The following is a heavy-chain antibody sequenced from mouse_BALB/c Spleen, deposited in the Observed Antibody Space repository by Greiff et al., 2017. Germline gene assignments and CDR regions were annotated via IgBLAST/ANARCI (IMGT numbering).Heavy chain of an antibody. Sequence: EVQLVESGGGLVQPGGSRKLSCAASGFTFSSFGMHWVRQAPEKGLEWVAYISSGSSTIYYADTVKCRFTISRDNPKNTLFLQMTSLRSEDTAMYYCAKERYYGSSAWFAYWGQGTLVTVSA. CDR1: GFTFSSFG. D-gene: IGHD1-1*01. CDR3: AKERYYGSSAWFAY. CDR2: ISSGSSTI. J-gene: IGHJ3*01. V-gene: IGHV5-17*02.